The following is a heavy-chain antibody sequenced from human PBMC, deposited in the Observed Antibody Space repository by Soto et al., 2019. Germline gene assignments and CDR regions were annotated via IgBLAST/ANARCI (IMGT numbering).Heavy chain of an antibody. CDR2: INHSGST. D-gene: IGHD3-10*01. Sequence: SETLSLTCAVYGGSFSGYYWSWIRQPPGKGLEWIGEINHSGSTNYNPSLKSRVTISVDTSKNQFSLKLSSVTAADTAVYYCARESPITMVRGVILYPDYWGQGTLVTVSS. V-gene: IGHV4-34*01. J-gene: IGHJ4*02. CDR3: ARESPITMVRGVILYPDY. CDR1: GGSFSGYY.